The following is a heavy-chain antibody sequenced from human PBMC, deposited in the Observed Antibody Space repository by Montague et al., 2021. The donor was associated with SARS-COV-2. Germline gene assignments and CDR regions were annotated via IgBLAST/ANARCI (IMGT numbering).Heavy chain of an antibody. CDR3: ARDRPESWRISPGLAGLFATVVHSASGMDV. V-gene: IGHV4-61*09. Sequence: TLSLTCTVSGDSMTSGSHFWTWIRQPAGKGLEWIGHTQTGGTSNYNPSLRDRITLSIDTSRNQFSLQLRSVTAADTAIYYCARDRPESWRISPGLAGLFATVVHSASGMDVWGRGTTVIVS. J-gene: IGHJ6*02. D-gene: IGHD3-22*01. CDR2: TQTGGTS. CDR1: GDSMTSGSHF.